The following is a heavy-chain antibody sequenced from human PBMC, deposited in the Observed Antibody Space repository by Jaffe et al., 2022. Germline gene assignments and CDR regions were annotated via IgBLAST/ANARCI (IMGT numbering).Heavy chain of an antibody. Sequence: EVQLVESGGGLVKPGGSLRLSCAASGFTFSSYSMNWVRQAPGKGLEWVSSISSSSSYIYYADSVKGRFTISRDNAKNSLYLQMNSLRAEDTAVYYCARGVSITIFGEDENNYMDVWGKGTTVTVSS. CDR3: ARGVSITIFGEDENNYMDV. CDR2: ISSSSSYI. CDR1: GFTFSSYS. D-gene: IGHD3-3*01. J-gene: IGHJ6*03. V-gene: IGHV3-21*01.